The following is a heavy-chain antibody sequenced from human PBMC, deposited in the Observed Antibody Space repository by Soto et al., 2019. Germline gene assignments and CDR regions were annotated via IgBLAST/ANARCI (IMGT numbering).Heavy chain of an antibody. CDR1: GFTFSNYA. Sequence: EVQLLESGGGLVQPGGSLRLSCAASGFTFSNYAMNWVRQAPGKGLEWVSVISGSGGSTYYADSVKGRFTISRDNSMNTLYLQVNSLRAEDTAVYYCAKRATGTYFDYWGQGTLVTVSS. D-gene: IGHD1-1*01. CDR3: AKRATGTYFDY. J-gene: IGHJ4*02. V-gene: IGHV3-23*01. CDR2: ISGSGGST.